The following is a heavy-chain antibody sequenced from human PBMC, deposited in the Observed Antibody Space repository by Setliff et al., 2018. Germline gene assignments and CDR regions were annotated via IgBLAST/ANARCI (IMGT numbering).Heavy chain of an antibody. Sequence: GESLKLSCAASGFTLSNAWMIWVRQAPGKGLEWVGQIKSKPDGGAAEYASPVRGRFTISRDDSKSTLYLQMSSLKTEDTAVYYCSTAEGDSSSFYHNMDVWGQGSTVTV. CDR3: STAEGDSSSFYHNMDV. D-gene: IGHD6-6*01. V-gene: IGHV3-15*01. CDR2: IKSKPDGGAA. CDR1: GFTLSNAW. J-gene: IGHJ6*02.